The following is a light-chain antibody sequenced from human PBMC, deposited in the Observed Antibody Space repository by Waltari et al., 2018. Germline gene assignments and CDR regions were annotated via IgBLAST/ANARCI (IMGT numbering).Light chain of an antibody. Sequence: EVVLTQSPGTLSLSPAERATLSCRASQSVASNHLAWYQQKPGQAPRLLIYGASSRVTGIPDRFSGSGSGTDFTLTISRLEPEDFAVYYCQQYGSWYIFGQGTKLEIK. J-gene: IGKJ2*01. V-gene: IGKV3-20*01. CDR2: GAS. CDR1: QSVASNH. CDR3: QQYGSWYI.